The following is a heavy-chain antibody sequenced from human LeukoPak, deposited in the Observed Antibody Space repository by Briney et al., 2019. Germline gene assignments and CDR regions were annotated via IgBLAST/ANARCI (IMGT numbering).Heavy chain of an antibody. Sequence: SVKVSCKASGGTFSSYAISWVRQAPGQGLEWMGRIIPILGIANYAQKFQGRVTITADKSTSTAYMELSSLRSEDTAVYYCARDYGTYDSSGYYFGGYWGQGTLVTVSS. CDR3: ARDYGTYDSSGYYFGGY. D-gene: IGHD3-22*01. CDR1: GGTFSSYA. J-gene: IGHJ4*02. V-gene: IGHV1-69*04. CDR2: IIPILGIA.